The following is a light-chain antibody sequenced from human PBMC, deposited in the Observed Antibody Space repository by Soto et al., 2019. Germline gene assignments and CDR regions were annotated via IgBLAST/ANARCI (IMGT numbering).Light chain of an antibody. V-gene: IGLV1-44*01. Sequence: QSVLTQPPSASGTPGPWIAISCSGSGSNIGSNAVTWYQLLPRTAPKLHIYTNIQRPSGVPDRFSGSKSGTAASLAISWLQSGDEADDYCATWDDSLNGYVFGTGTKLTVL. CDR3: ATWDDSLNGYV. J-gene: IGLJ1*01. CDR2: TNI. CDR1: GSNIGSNA.